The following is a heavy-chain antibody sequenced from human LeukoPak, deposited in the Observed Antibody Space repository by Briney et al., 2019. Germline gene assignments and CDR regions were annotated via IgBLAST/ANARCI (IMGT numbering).Heavy chain of an antibody. D-gene: IGHD3-9*01. V-gene: IGHV3-30*02. CDR1: GFTFSSYG. CDR3: AKDKRVYFDWLLSHFDY. Sequence: PGGSLRLSCAASGFTFSSYGMHWVRQAPGKGLEWVAVIWYDGSNKYYADSVKGRFTISRDNSKNTLYLQMNSLRAEDTAVYYCAKDKRVYFDWLLSHFDYWGQGTLVTVSS. J-gene: IGHJ4*02. CDR2: IWYDGSNK.